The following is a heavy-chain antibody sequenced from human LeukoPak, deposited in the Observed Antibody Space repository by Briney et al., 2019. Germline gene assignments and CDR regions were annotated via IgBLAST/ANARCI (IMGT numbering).Heavy chain of an antibody. CDR2: IYYSGSI. V-gene: IGHV4-59*01. CDR3: ARGPQYFQY. CDR1: GGSISSYY. J-gene: IGHJ1*01. Sequence: SETLSLTCTVSGGSISSYYWSWIRQPPGKGLEWIGYIYYSGSINCNPAPKSRVTMSVDTSKNQFSLKLSSVTAADTAVYYCARGPQYFQYWGQGTLVTVSS.